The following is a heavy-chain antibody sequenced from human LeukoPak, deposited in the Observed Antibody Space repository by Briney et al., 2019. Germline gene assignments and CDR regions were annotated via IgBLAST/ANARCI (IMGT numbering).Heavy chain of an antibody. V-gene: IGHV3-7*01. J-gene: IGHJ4*02. CDR1: GFPFSGYW. Sequence: GGSLRLSCVASGFPFSGYWMDWVRQAPGKGMEWVANINQDGTTQYFAPSVKGRFTISRENAKNSLYLQMNSLRAEDTAVYYCSRSLDYLGQGALVTVSS. CDR2: INQDGTTQ. CDR3: SRSLDY.